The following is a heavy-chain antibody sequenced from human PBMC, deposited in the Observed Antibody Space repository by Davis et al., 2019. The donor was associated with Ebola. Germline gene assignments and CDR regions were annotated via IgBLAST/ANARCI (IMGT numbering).Heavy chain of an antibody. Sequence: GESLKISCAAPGFTFSSYSMNWVRQAPGKGLEYVSSISSNGGSTYYADSVKDRFPISRDNSKNTLYLQMSSLRPEDTAVYYCVKDEGATPPYYHGMGVWGQGTTVTVSS. CDR3: VKDEGATPPYYHGMGV. CDR1: GFTFSSYS. J-gene: IGHJ6*02. CDR2: ISSNGGST. V-gene: IGHV3-64D*06.